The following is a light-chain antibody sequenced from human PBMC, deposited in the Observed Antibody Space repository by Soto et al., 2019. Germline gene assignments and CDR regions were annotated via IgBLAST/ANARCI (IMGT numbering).Light chain of an antibody. CDR1: QSILSSSNNKNS. V-gene: IGKV4-1*01. CDR2: WAS. Sequence: DIVMTQSPDSLAVSLGERATINCKSSQSILSSSNNKNSLAWFQQQPGQPPKLLIYWASTRESGVPDRFSGSGSGTDFTLTISRLQAEDVAVYYCQQYYSSVVTFGQGTRLEIK. J-gene: IGKJ5*01. CDR3: QQYYSSVVT.